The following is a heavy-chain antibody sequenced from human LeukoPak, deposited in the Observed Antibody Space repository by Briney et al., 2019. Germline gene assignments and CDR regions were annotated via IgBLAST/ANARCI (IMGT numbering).Heavy chain of an antibody. Sequence: ASVKVSCKASGYTFTSYGISWVRQAPGQGLEWMGWISAYNGNTNYAQKLQGRVTMTTDTSTSTAYMELRSLRSDDTAVYYCARDRLKSPELPFDYWGQGTLVTVSS. CDR2: ISAYNGNT. CDR3: ARDRLKSPELPFDY. J-gene: IGHJ4*02. CDR1: GYTFTSYG. D-gene: IGHD5-24*01. V-gene: IGHV1-18*01.